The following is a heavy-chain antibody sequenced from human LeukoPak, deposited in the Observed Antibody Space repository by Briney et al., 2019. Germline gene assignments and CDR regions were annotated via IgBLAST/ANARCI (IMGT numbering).Heavy chain of an antibody. CDR1: GFTFSSYA. D-gene: IGHD3-22*01. Sequence: GGSLRLSCAASGFTFSSYAMHWVRQAPGKGLEWVAVISYDGSNKYYADSVKGRFTISRDNSKNTLYQQMNSLRAEDTAVYYCARGGYDSSGYYFLDYWGQGTLVTVSS. V-gene: IGHV3-30-3*01. J-gene: IGHJ4*02. CDR2: ISYDGSNK. CDR3: ARGGYDSSGYYFLDY.